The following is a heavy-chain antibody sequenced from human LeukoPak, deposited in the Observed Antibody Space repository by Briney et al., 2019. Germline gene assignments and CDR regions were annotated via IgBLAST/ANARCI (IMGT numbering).Heavy chain of an antibody. J-gene: IGHJ6*03. V-gene: IGHV1-69*06. CDR2: IIPIFGTA. Sequence: SVKVSCKASGGTFSSYAISWVRQAPGQGLEWMGGIIPIFGTANYAQKFQGRVTITADKSTSTAYMELSSLRSEDTAVYYCARAHYGDSRYYYYYYMDVWGKGTTVTVSS. CDR3: ARAHYGDSRYYYYYYMDV. CDR1: GGTFSSYA. D-gene: IGHD4-17*01.